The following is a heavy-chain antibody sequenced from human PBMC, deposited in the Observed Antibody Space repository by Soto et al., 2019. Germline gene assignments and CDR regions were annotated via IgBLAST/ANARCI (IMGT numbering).Heavy chain of an antibody. CDR1: GCSFTTYG. CDR2: ISVSNGNT. Sequence: ASVKVSCKASGCSFTTYGISWVRQAPGQGLEWMGWISVSNGNTNYAQKFQGRVTLTTDTSTSTVHMELRSLRSDDTAVYYCARPATYSDSWTYYYWGQGTLVTVSS. CDR3: ARPATYSDSWTYYY. D-gene: IGHD6-13*01. J-gene: IGHJ4*02. V-gene: IGHV1-18*01.